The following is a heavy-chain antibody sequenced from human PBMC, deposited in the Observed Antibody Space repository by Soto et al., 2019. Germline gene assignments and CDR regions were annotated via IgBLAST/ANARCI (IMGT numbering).Heavy chain of an antibody. V-gene: IGHV4-61*01. D-gene: IGHD1-26*01. CDR1: GASVSSSNHY. CDR3: VHLSGSLYHYYGLDV. J-gene: IGHJ6*02. CDR2: VYYSGST. Sequence: SETLSLTCTVSGASVSSSNHYWSWVRQPPGKGLEWIGYVYYSGSTNSNPSLKSRVTLSLDTSRSQFSLKLNSVTAADTAVYYCVHLSGSLYHYYGLDVWGQGTTVTVSS.